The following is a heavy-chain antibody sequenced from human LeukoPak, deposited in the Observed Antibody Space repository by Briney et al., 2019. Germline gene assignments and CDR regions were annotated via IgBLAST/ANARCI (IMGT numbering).Heavy chain of an antibody. Sequence: GGSLGLSCSASGFTFSSYAMHWVRQAPGKGLEYVSAISSNGGSTYYADSVKGRFTISRDNSKNTLYLQMSSLRAEDTAVYYCVHGGSGYSYGPFDYWGQGTLVTVSS. CDR1: GFTFSSYA. CDR3: VHGGSGYSYGPFDY. J-gene: IGHJ4*02. V-gene: IGHV3-64D*06. CDR2: ISSNGGST. D-gene: IGHD5-18*01.